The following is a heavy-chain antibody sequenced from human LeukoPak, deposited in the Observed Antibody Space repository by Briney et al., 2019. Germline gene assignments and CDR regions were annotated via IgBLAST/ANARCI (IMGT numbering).Heavy chain of an antibody. CDR3: ARDLWGFRITGTPDAFDI. J-gene: IGHJ3*02. Sequence: TLSLTCTVSGGSISSGSYYWSWIRQPAGKGLEWIGRIYSSGSTNYNPSLKSRVTISVDTSKNQFSLKLSSVTAADTAVYYCARDLWGFRITGTPDAFDIWGQGTMVTVSS. CDR1: GGSISSGSYY. D-gene: IGHD1-7*01. V-gene: IGHV4-61*02. CDR2: IYSSGST.